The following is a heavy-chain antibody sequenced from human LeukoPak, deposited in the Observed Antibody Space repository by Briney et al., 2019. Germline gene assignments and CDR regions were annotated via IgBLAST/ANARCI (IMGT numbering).Heavy chain of an antibody. Sequence: GASVKVSCKASGYTFTSYDINWVRQATGQGLEWMGWMNPNSGNTGYAQKFQGRVTMTRNTSISTAYMELSSLRSEDTAVYYCARGFKDKLMATIGSDFDYWGQGTLATVSS. J-gene: IGHJ4*02. CDR2: MNPNSGNT. D-gene: IGHD5-24*01. V-gene: IGHV1-8*01. CDR1: GYTFTSYD. CDR3: ARGFKDKLMATIGSDFDY.